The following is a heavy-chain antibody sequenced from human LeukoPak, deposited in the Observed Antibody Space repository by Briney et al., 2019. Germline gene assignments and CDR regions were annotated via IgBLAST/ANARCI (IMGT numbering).Heavy chain of an antibody. CDR2: IYYSGST. D-gene: IGHD3-22*01. Sequence: SETLSLTCTVSCGSISSYYWSWIRQPPGKGLEWIGYIYYSGSTNYNPSLKSRVTISVDTSKNQFSLKLSSVTAADTAVYYCARFGSSGPYYYYGMDVWGQGTTVTVSS. V-gene: IGHV4-59*01. CDR3: ARFGSSGPYYYYGMDV. CDR1: CGSISSYY. J-gene: IGHJ6*02.